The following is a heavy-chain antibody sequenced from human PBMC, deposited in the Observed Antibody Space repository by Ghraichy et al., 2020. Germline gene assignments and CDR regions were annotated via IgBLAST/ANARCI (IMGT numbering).Heavy chain of an antibody. CDR3: ARDYYYGSGSYSYFDY. CDR1: GYTFTSYG. J-gene: IGHJ4*02. CDR2: ISAYNGNT. V-gene: IGHV1-18*04. D-gene: IGHD3-10*01. Sequence: ASVKVSCKASGYTFTSYGISWVRQAPGQGLEWMGWISAYNGNTNYAQKLQGRVTMTTDTSTSTAYMELRSLRSDDTAVYYCARDYYYGSGSYSYFDYWGQGTLVTVSS.